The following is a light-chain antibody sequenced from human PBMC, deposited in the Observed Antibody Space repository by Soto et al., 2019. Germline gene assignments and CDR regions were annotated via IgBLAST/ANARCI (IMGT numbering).Light chain of an antibody. V-gene: IGKV3-11*01. CDR1: QSVNSY. CDR3: QQRDNWPEYT. J-gene: IGKJ2*01. Sequence: IVLTQSPATLSLSPGERATLSCRASQSVNSYLAWYQQKPGQAPRLLLYDASSMATGIPARFSGSGSGTDFTLTISSLEPEDFAVYYCQQRDNWPEYTFGQGTMLEI. CDR2: DAS.